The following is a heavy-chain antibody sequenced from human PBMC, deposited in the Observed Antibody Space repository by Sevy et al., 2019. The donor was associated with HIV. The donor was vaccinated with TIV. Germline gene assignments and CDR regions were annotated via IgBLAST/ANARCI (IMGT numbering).Heavy chain of an antibody. CDR3: ARGDYGGNPFYYYGIDV. J-gene: IGHJ6*02. D-gene: IGHD4-17*01. Sequence: GGSLRLSCAASGFTFSSYSMNWVRQAPGKGLEWVSYISSSSSTIYYADSVKGRFTISRDNAKNSLYLQMNSLRDEDTAVYYCARGDYGGNPFYYYGIDVWGQGTTVTVSS. CDR2: ISSSSSTI. V-gene: IGHV3-48*02. CDR1: GFTFSSYS.